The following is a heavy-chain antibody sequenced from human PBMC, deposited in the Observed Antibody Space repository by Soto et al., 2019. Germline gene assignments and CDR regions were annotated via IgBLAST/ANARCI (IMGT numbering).Heavy chain of an antibody. CDR2: INAGNSNT. J-gene: IGHJ6*02. CDR1: GYTFTSYA. CDR3: ARNHYCSSTSCYYGPYYYGMDV. D-gene: IGHD2-2*01. V-gene: IGHV1-3*01. Sequence: QVQLVQSGAEVKKPGASVKVSCKASGYTFTSYAMHWVRQAPGQRLEWMGWINAGNSNTKYSQKFQGRVTITRDTSASTAYMELSSLRSEEKAVYYCARNHYCSSTSCYYGPYYYGMDVWGQGTTVTVSS.